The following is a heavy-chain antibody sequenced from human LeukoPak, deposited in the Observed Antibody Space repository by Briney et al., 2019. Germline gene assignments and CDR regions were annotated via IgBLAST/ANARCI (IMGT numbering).Heavy chain of an antibody. V-gene: IGHV3-48*04. CDR3: ARGVAATDY. CDR1: GFALSSYS. Sequence: GGSLRLSCAASGFALSSYSMNWVRQAPGKGLEWVSYINNSSTSINYADSVKGRFTISRDNAKNSLYLQMNSLRAEDTAIYYCARGVAATDYWGQGTLVTVSS. J-gene: IGHJ4*02. CDR2: INNSSTSI. D-gene: IGHD6-13*01.